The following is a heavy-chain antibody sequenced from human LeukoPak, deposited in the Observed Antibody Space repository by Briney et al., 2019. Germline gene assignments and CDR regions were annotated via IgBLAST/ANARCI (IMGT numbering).Heavy chain of an antibody. J-gene: IGHJ4*02. D-gene: IGHD2-21*01. CDR3: ATSNDAKIAPFDH. V-gene: IGHV4-4*09. Sequence: PSETLSLTCTVTGVSMSAYQWSWVRQSPEKGLEWIGCINTKGETSYNPSLKGRVTTSVDTSKSQFSLRLTSVTAAGTAVYYCATSNDAKIAPFDHWGQGAPVTVSS. CDR2: INTKGET. CDR1: GVSMSAYQ.